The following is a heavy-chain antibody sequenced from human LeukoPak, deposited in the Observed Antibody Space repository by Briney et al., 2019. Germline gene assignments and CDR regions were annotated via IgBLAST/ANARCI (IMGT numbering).Heavy chain of an antibody. J-gene: IGHJ5*02. CDR2: ISSISTI. CDR3: ARAMTTVTTRWFDP. Sequence: PGGSLRLSCAASGFTFSSYSMNWVRQAPGKGLEWVSYISSISTIYYADSVKGRFTISRDNAKNSLYLQMNSLRAEDTAVYYCARAMTTVTTRWFDPWGQGTLVTVSS. V-gene: IGHV3-48*04. D-gene: IGHD4-17*01. CDR1: GFTFSSYS.